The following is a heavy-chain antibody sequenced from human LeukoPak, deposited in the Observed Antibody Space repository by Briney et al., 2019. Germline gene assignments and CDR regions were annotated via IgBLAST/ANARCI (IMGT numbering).Heavy chain of an antibody. J-gene: IGHJ3*02. D-gene: IGHD5-12*01. Sequence: PGGSLRLSCAASGFTFSSYWMHWVRHAPGKGLVWVSRINSDGSSTSYADSVKGRFTISRDNAKNTLYLQMNSLRAEDTAVYYCARALSGYRPGSAFDIWGQGTMVTVSS. CDR1: GFTFSSYW. CDR2: INSDGSST. CDR3: ARALSGYRPGSAFDI. V-gene: IGHV3-74*01.